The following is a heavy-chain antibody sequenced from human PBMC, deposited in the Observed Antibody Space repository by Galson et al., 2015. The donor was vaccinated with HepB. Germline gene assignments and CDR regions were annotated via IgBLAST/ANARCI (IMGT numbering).Heavy chain of an antibody. V-gene: IGHV6-1*01. D-gene: IGHD6-6*01. CDR1: GDSVSSNSAA. CDR3: ARKSSIAEAFEI. Sequence: CAISGDSVSSNSAAWNWIRQSPSRGLEWLGRTYYRSKWSNDYAVSVKSRIIIKPDTSKNQFSLQLNSVTPEDTAVYYCARKSSIAEAFEIWGQGTMVTVS. J-gene: IGHJ3*02. CDR2: TYYRSKWSN.